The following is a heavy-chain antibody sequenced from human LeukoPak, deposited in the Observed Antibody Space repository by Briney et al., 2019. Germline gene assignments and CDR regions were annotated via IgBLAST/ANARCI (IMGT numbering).Heavy chain of an antibody. CDR3: ARDYSYCSSTSCYIDY. CDR2: ISYDGSNK. CDR1: GFTFSSYA. D-gene: IGHD2-2*02. Sequence: GGSLRLSCAASGFTFSSYAMHWVRQAPGKGLEWVAVISYDGSNKYYADSVKGRFTISRDNSKNTLYLQMNSLRAEDTAVYYCARDYSYCSSTSCYIDYWGQGTLVTVSS. V-gene: IGHV3-30-3*01. J-gene: IGHJ4*02.